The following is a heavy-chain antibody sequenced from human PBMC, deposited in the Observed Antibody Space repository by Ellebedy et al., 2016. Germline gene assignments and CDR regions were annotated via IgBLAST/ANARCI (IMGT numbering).Heavy chain of an antibody. CDR1: GFSFSDYN. V-gene: IGHV3-48*02. CDR3: SREYSNTWYADF. D-gene: IGHD6-13*01. Sequence: GESLKISXVGSGFSFSDYNMNWVRQAPGKRLEWLSYISSSSSTIWYADSVKGRFTVSRDNDKNSLYLQMNSLRDEDSAVYYCSREYSNTWYADFWGQGTLVTVSS. CDR2: ISSSSSTI. J-gene: IGHJ4*02.